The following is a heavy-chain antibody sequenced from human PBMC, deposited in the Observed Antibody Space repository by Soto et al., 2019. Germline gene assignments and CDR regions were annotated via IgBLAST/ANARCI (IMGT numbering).Heavy chain of an antibody. Sequence: QVQLVESGGGVVQPGRSLRLSCAASGFTFSSYAMHWVRQAPGKGLEWVAVKSYDGSNKYYADSVKGRFTISRDNSKNTLYLQMNSLRGEDTAVYYCARAAGAFDYWGQGTLVTVSS. D-gene: IGHD1-26*01. V-gene: IGHV3-30-3*01. CDR2: KSYDGSNK. CDR1: GFTFSSYA. CDR3: ARAAGAFDY. J-gene: IGHJ4*02.